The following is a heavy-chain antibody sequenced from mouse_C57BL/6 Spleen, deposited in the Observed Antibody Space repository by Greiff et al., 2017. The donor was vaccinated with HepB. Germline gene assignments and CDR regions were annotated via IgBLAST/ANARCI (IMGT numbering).Heavy chain of an antibody. CDR2: IDPETGGT. CDR1: GYTFTDYE. V-gene: IGHV1-15*01. Sequence: VQLQESGAELVRPGASVTLSCKASGYTFTDYEMHWVKQTPVHGLEWIGAIDPETGGTAYNQKFKGKAILTADKSSSTAYMELRSLTSEDSAVYYCTIPLADWGQGTLVTVSA. CDR3: TIPLAD. J-gene: IGHJ3*01.